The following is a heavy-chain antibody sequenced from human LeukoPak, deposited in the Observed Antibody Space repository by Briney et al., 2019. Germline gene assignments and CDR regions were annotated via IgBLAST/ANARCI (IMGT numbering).Heavy chain of an antibody. CDR2: INHSGST. D-gene: IGHD3-10*01. V-gene: IGHV4-34*01. CDR3: ARGRVWFGFFDL. Sequence: TSETLSLTCAVYGGSFSGYYWSWIRQPPGKGLEWIGEINHSGSTNYNPSLKSRVTISVDTSKNQFSLKLSSVTAADTAVYYCARGRVWFGFFDLWGRGTLLTVSA. CDR1: GGSFSGYY. J-gene: IGHJ2*01.